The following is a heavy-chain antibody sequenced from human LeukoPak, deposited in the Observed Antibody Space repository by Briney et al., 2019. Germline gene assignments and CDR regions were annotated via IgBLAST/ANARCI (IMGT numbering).Heavy chain of an antibody. J-gene: IGHJ4*02. Sequence: GASVKVSCKTSGHRFTNNYMHWVRQAPGQGLEWMGIINPSGGNTNYAQKFQGRVAMTRDTSTSTVYMELSGLRSEDTAVYFCARDQGLTGYFDYWGQGTLVTVSS. CDR1: GHRFTNNY. D-gene: IGHD3-9*01. CDR3: ARDQGLTGYFDY. CDR2: INPSGGNT. V-gene: IGHV1-46*01.